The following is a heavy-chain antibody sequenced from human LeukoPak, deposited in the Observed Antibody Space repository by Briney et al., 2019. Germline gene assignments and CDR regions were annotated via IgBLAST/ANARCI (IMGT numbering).Heavy chain of an antibody. CDR1: GGSISSYY. V-gene: IGHV4-4*08. CDR2: IYPSEST. Sequence: SETLSLTCTVSGGSISSYYWSWIRQPPGKELEWIGRIYPSESTNYNPSLKSRVTISIDTSKNQFSLNLNSVTAADTAVYYCARVGGYSYIDVWGEGTTVTISS. CDR3: ARVGGYSYIDV. J-gene: IGHJ6*03. D-gene: IGHD3-16*01.